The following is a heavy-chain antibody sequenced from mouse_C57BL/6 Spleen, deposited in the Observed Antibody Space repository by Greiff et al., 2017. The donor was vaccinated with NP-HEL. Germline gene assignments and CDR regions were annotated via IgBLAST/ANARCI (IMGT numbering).Heavy chain of an antibody. CDR2: IDPSDSYT. D-gene: IGHD1-1*01. V-gene: IGHV1-50*01. CDR3: AREGVITTVYFDY. Sequence: QVQLQQPGAELVKPGASVKLSCKASGSTFTSYWMQWVKQRPGQGLEWIGEIDPSDSYTNYNQKFKGKATLTVDTSSSTAYMQLSSLTSEDSAVYYCAREGVITTVYFDYWGQGTTLTVSS. J-gene: IGHJ2*01. CDR1: GSTFTSYW.